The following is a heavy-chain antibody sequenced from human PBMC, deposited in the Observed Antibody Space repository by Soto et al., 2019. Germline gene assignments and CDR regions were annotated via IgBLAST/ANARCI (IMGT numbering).Heavy chain of an antibody. D-gene: IGHD3-3*01. J-gene: IGHJ3*02. CDR2: IWYDGSNK. CDR3: ARDRVESRAFDI. CDR1: GFTFSSYG. V-gene: IGHV3-33*01. Sequence: QVQLVESGGGVVQPGRSLRLSCAASGFTFSSYGMHWVRQAPGKGLEGVAVIWYDGSNKYYADSVKGRFTISRDNSKNTLYLQMNSLRAEDTAVYYCARDRVESRAFDIWGQGTMVTVSS.